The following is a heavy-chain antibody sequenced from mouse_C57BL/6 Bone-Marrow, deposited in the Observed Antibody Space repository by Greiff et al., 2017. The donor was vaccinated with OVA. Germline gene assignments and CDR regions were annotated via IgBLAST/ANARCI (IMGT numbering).Heavy chain of an antibody. Sequence: QVQLQQSGAELVRPGTSVKVSCKASGYAFTNYLIEWVKQRPGQGLEWIGVINPGSGGTNYNEKFKGKATLTADKSSSTAYMQLSSLTSEDSAVYFCARGGYYYGSSPWFAYWGQGTLVTVSA. CDR3: ARGGYYYGSSPWFAY. D-gene: IGHD1-1*01. J-gene: IGHJ3*01. CDR2: INPGSGGT. V-gene: IGHV1-54*01. CDR1: GYAFTNYL.